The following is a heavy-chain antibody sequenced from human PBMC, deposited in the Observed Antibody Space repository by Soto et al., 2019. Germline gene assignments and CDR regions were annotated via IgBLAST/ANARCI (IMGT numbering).Heavy chain of an antibody. J-gene: IGHJ6*01. Sequence: PGGSLRLSCAASGFTFSNYAMSWVRQAPGKGLEWVSTLSDGGGGTFYADSVKGRFTISRDNANNTLYLQMRSLRAEDTAVYYCVKEGASRTYSWCDTWVHAWLVAVSSGM. CDR3: VKEGASRTYSWCDTWVHAWLVAVSSGM. CDR2: LSDGGGGT. D-gene: IGHD6-13*01. CDR1: GFTFSNYA. V-gene: IGHV3-23*01.